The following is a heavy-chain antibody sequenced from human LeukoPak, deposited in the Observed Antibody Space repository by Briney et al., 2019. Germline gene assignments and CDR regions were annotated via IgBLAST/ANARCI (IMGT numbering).Heavy chain of an antibody. CDR1: GYSISSGYY. CDR2: IYHSGST. J-gene: IGHJ4*02. D-gene: IGHD3-16*01. CDR3: ARTPPGGDVDH. V-gene: IGHV4-38-2*02. Sequence: SETLSLTCTVSGYSISSGYYWGWIRQPPGKGLEWIGSIYHSGSTYYNPSLKSRVTISVDTSKNQFSLKLSSVTAADTAVYYCARTPPGGDVDHWGEGTLVTVSS.